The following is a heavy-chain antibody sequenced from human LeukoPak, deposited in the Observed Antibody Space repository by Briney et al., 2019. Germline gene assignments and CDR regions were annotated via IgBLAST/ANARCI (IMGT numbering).Heavy chain of an antibody. D-gene: IGHD2-2*01. V-gene: IGHV3-74*01. Sequence: GGSLRLSCAASGFTFSRYWMHWVRQAPGKGLVWVSRINSDGSSTSYADSVKGRFTISRDNAKNTLYLQMNSLRAEDTAVYYCARESGQLLFLEYWGQGPLVTVSS. CDR1: GFTFSRYW. J-gene: IGHJ4*02. CDR3: ARESGQLLFLEY. CDR2: INSDGSST.